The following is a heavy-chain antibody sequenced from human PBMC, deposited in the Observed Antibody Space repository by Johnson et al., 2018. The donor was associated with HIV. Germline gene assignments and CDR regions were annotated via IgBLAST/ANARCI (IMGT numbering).Heavy chain of an antibody. Sequence: QVQLVESGGGVVQPGRSLRLSCAASGFTFSSYAMHWVRQAPGKGLEWVAVISYDGSEKYYVDSVKGRFTISRENATNSLYLQMNSLRAGDTAVYYCARELRGAQNDAFDIWGQGTMVTVSS. V-gene: IGHV3-30*14. J-gene: IGHJ3*02. CDR2: ISYDGSEK. D-gene: IGHD1-26*01. CDR3: ARELRGAQNDAFDI. CDR1: GFTFSSYA.